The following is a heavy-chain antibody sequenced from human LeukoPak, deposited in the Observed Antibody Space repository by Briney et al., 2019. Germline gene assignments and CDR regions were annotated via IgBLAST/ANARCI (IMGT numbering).Heavy chain of an antibody. D-gene: IGHD3-16*01. CDR2: IYHSGST. J-gene: IGHJ5*02. CDR3: ARDLVSSWGWFDP. CDR1: GYSISSGYY. V-gene: IGHV4-38-2*02. Sequence: KASETLSLTCTVSGYSISSGYYWGWIRQPPGKGLEWIGSIYHSGSTYYNPSLKSRVTISVDTSKNQFSLKLSSVTAADTAVYYCARDLVSSWGWFDPWGQGTLVTVSS.